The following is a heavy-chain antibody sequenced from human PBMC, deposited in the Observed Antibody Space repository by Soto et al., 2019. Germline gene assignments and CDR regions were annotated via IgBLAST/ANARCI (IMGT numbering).Heavy chain of an antibody. Sequence: SGPTLVNPTQTLTLTCTFSGFSLSTSGVGVGWIRQPPGKALEWLALIYWNDDKRYSPSLKSRLTITKDTSKNQVVLTMTNMDPVDTATYYCAHRLGPYYYATENWLDPWGQGTLVTVSS. CDR2: IYWNDDK. V-gene: IGHV2-5*01. CDR1: GFSLSTSGVG. J-gene: IGHJ5*02. D-gene: IGHD3-10*01. CDR3: AHRLGPYYYATENWLDP.